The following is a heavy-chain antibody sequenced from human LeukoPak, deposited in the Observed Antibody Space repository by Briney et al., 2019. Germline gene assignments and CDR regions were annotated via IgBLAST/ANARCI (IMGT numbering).Heavy chain of an antibody. D-gene: IGHD1-7*01. Sequence: SETLSLTCTVSGGSVSSGSYFWTWIRQPPGKGLEWIGYVYYSGSTNYNPSLKSRVTISVDTSKNQFSLKLSSVTAADTAVYYCARDNWNYGSSMDVWGQGTTVTVSS. J-gene: IGHJ6*02. CDR2: VYYSGST. CDR3: ARDNWNYGSSMDV. CDR1: GGSVSSGSYF. V-gene: IGHV4-61*01.